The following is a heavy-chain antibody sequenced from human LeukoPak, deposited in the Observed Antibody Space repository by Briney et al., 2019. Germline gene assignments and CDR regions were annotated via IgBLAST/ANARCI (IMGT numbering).Heavy chain of an antibody. J-gene: IGHJ3*02. D-gene: IGHD2-8*02. CDR1: GFTFSSYG. Sequence: GGSLRLSCAASGFTFSSYGMHWVRQAPGKGLEWVAVISYDGSNKYYADSVKGRFTISRDNSKNTLYLQMNSLRAEDTAVYYCAKVGLVGQAFDIWGQGTMVTVSS. V-gene: IGHV3-30*18. CDR2: ISYDGSNK. CDR3: AKVGLVGQAFDI.